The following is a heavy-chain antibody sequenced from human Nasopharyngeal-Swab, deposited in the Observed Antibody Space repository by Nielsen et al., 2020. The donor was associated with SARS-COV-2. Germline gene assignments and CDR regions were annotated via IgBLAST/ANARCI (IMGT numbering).Heavy chain of an antibody. CDR2: IKSNSGGT. D-gene: IGHD3-16*01. J-gene: IGHJ5*02. Sequence: WVRQAPGQGLEWMGRIKSNSGGTKYAQNFQGRVVMTRDTSIATVYMELSSLTSDDTAVYYCATDGDGGGGGYGYWLDPWGQGTLVTVSS. CDR3: ATDGDGGGGGYGYWLDP. V-gene: IGHV1-2*06.